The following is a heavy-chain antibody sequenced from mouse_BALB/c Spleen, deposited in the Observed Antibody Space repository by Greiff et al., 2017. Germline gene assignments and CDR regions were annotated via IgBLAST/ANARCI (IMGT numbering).Heavy chain of an antibody. CDR2: IDPANGNT. D-gene: IGHD2-2*01. V-gene: IGHV14-3*02. CDR3: ARPAYGYDSGGFAY. J-gene: IGHJ3*01. CDR1: GFNIKDTY. Sequence: VQLKQSGAELVKPGASVKLSCTASGFNIKDTYMHWVQQRPEQGLEWIGRIDPANGNTKYDPKFQGKATITADTSSNTAYLQLSSLTSEDTADYYCARPAYGYDSGGFAYWGQGTLVTVSA.